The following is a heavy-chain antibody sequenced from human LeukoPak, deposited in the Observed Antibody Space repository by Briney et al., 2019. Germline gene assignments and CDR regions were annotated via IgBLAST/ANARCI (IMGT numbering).Heavy chain of an antibody. V-gene: IGHV4-59*08. CDR3: ARQGIQLWLPFDY. CDR2: IYYSGST. Sequence: SVTLSLTCTVSGGSISSYYWSWIRQPPGKGLEWIGYIYYSGSTNYNPSLKSRLTISVDTSKNQFSLKLSSATAADTAVYYCARQGIQLWLPFDYWGQGTLVTVSS. CDR1: GGSISSYY. D-gene: IGHD5-18*01. J-gene: IGHJ4*02.